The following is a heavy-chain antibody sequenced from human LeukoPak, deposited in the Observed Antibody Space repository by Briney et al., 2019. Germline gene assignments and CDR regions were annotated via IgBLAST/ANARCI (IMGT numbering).Heavy chain of an antibody. CDR3: ARAYYGLGSYLPPKFRRFDY. Sequence: NPSETLSLTCAVYGGSFSGYYWSWIRQPPGKGLEWIGEINHSGSTDYNPSLKSRVTISVDTSKNQFSLKLISVTAADTAVYYCARAYYGLGSYLPPKFRRFDYWGQGTLVTVSS. D-gene: IGHD3-10*01. V-gene: IGHV4-34*01. J-gene: IGHJ4*02. CDR2: INHSGST. CDR1: GGSFSGYY.